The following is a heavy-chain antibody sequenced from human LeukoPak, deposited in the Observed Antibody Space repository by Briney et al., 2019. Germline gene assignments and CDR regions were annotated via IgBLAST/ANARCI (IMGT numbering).Heavy chain of an antibody. D-gene: IGHD4-17*01. CDR1: GGSISSGGYY. CDR2: IYYSGST. Sequence: SETLSLTCTVSGGSISSGGYYWSWIRQHPGKGLEWIGYIYYSGSTYYNPSLKSRVTISVDTSKNQFSLKLSSVTAADTAVYYCARAIYGDYGYYFDYWGQGTLVTVSS. V-gene: IGHV4-31*03. CDR3: ARAIYGDYGYYFDY. J-gene: IGHJ4*02.